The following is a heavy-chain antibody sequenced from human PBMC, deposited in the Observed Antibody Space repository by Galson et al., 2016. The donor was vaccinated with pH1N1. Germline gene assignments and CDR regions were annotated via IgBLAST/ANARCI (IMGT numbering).Heavy chain of an antibody. J-gene: IGHJ4*02. CDR3: AGDAGSYYGYFAY. V-gene: IGHV1-46*01. CDR1: GYTFSSFY. D-gene: IGHD3-10*01. Sequence: SVKVSCKASGYTFSSFYMHWVRQAPGQGHEWMGIIDPSGVTTIYAQKFQGRVTLTRDTSTRTVYMELTSLRSEDPAVYYCAGDAGSYYGYFAYWGQGTLVTVSS. CDR2: IDPSGVTT.